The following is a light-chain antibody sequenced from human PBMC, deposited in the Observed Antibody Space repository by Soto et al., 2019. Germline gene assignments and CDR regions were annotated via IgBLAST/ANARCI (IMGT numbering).Light chain of an antibody. J-gene: IGKJ4*01. Sequence: ETVLTQSPATLSLSPGERATLSCRASENVNTYLAWFQQKSGQAPRLLIYDSSHRATGTPARFSGSGSGTDFTLTISRVEPEDFATYYCQQRVDWPLTFGGGTRVQI. V-gene: IGKV3-11*01. CDR2: DSS. CDR3: QQRVDWPLT. CDR1: ENVNTY.